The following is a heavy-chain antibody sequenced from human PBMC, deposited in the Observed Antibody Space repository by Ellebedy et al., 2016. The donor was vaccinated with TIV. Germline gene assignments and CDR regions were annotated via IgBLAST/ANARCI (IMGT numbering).Heavy chain of an antibody. J-gene: IGHJ4*02. CDR2: ISFDGSIK. CDR1: GFTFSNYA. CDR3: ATFDYSDY. Sequence: GESLKISXAASGFTFSNYAMHWVRQAPGKGLQWLAVISFDGSIKSYADSVKGRFTISRDNSKNTLYLQIDSLRAEDTAVYYCATFDYSDYWGQGTLVTVSS. V-gene: IGHV3-30-3*01. D-gene: IGHD3-3*01.